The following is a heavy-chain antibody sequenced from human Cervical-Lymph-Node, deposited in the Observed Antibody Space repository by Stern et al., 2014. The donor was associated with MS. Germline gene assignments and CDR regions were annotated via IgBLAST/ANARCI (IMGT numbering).Heavy chain of an antibody. D-gene: IGHD5-24*01. CDR1: GYRFTNNW. CDR2: IYPGDSET. CDR3: ARRGDGYMGIDY. J-gene: IGHJ4*02. V-gene: IGHV5-51*03. Sequence: VKLVESGAEVKKPGESLRISCEVSGYRFTNNWIGWVRQMPGKGLEWMGIIYPGDSETRYSPSFQGQVTILVDKSTTTAYLQWSSLKASDTAIYYCARRGDGYMGIDYWGQGTLVTVSS.